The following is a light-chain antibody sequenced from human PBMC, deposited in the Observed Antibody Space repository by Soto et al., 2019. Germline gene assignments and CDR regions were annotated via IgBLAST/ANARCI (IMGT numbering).Light chain of an antibody. V-gene: IGLV2-11*01. Sequence: SALTQPRSVSGPPGQSVSISCSGTSSDVGTYNYVSWYQQHPGKAPKLMIYDVSKRPSGVPDRFSGSKSGNTASLTISGLQAEDEADYYCCSYAGGYTHAVFGGGTKV. J-gene: IGLJ2*01. CDR3: CSYAGGYTHAV. CDR1: SSDVGTYNY. CDR2: DVS.